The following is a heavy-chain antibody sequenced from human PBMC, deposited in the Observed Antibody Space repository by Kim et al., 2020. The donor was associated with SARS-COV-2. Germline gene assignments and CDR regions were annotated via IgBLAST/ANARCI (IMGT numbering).Heavy chain of an antibody. CDR3: TREARIAVTGTHYLQD. CDR2: VIPIFGTT. CDR1: GGTFSTYS. D-gene: IGHD6-19*01. J-gene: IGHJ1*01. Sequence: SVKVSCKASGGTFSTYSYNWLRQAPGQGLEWMGGVIPIFGTTTSAQKFQGRVTFTADESTTTVYMEIDNLTYGDTAVYYCTREARIAVTGTHYLQDWGQGTQVTVSS. V-gene: IGHV1-69*13.